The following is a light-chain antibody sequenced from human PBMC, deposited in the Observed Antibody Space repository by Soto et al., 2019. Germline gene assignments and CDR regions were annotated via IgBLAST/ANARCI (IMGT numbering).Light chain of an antibody. CDR3: CSYAGSNYV. J-gene: IGLJ1*01. CDR2: DVS. V-gene: IGLV2-11*01. Sequence: QSALTQPRSVSGSPGQSVTISCTGTSSDVGSYNYVSWYQQHPGKAPKLMIYDVSKRPSGVPDRFSGSKSGNTASLTIFGLQAEDEADYYCCSYAGSNYVFGTGTQLTVL. CDR1: SSDVGSYNY.